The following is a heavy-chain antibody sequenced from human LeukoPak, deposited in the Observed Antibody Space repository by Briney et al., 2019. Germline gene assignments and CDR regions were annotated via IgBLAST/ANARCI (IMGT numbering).Heavy chain of an antibody. CDR2: IYYNGNT. J-gene: IGHJ4*02. V-gene: IGHV4-39*07. Sequence: PSETLPLTCSVSGGSIISSGYYWGWIRQPPGKGLEWIGTIYYNGNTYYNPSLKSRVTISVDTSKNQFSLKLSSVTAADTAVYYCARGDTIFGVVFDYWGQGTLVTVSS. CDR3: ARGDTIFGVVFDY. CDR1: GGSIISSGYY. D-gene: IGHD3-3*01.